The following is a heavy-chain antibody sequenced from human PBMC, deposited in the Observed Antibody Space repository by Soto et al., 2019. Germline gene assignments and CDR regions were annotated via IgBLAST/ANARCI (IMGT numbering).Heavy chain of an antibody. V-gene: IGHV3-48*03. Sequence: AGGSLRLSCAASGFSFSSYEMNWVRQAPGKGLEWISHISSSDRIYYADSVKGRFTISRANARSSLFLQMNSLRAEDTAVYYCARSSGSYRPFDSWGQGTLVTVSS. CDR2: ISSSDRI. D-gene: IGHD3-22*01. CDR3: ARSSGSYRPFDS. CDR1: GFSFSSYE. J-gene: IGHJ4*02.